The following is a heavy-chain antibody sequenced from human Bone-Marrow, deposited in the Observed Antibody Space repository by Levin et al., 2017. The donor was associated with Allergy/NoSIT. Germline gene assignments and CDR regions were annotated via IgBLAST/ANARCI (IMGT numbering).Heavy chain of an antibody. D-gene: IGHD6-13*01. CDR3: TKIKNVATAADF. CDR1: GFPFTLVW. J-gene: IGHJ4*02. Sequence: NTGGSLRLSCAASGFPFTLVWMSWVRQAPGKGLEWVGRIKTKTVNWATDYAAPVKDRFTISRDDSTNTLYLQMNSLKTEDTAVYYCTKIKNVATAADFWGQGTLVTVSS. V-gene: IGHV3-15*01. CDR2: IKTKTVNWAT.